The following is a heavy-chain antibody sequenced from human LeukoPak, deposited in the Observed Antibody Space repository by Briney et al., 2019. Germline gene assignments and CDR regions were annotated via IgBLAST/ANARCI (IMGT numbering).Heavy chain of an antibody. CDR1: GGSISSSSYY. V-gene: IGHV4-39*01. Sequence: SETLSLTCTVSGGSISSSSYYWGWIRQPPGKGLEWIGSIYYSGSTYYNPSLKSRVTISVDTSKNQFSLKLSSVTAADTAVYYCAGPGPSGSYSYYFDYWGQGTLVTVSS. J-gene: IGHJ4*02. CDR2: IYYSGST. CDR3: AGPGPSGSYSYYFDY. D-gene: IGHD1-26*01.